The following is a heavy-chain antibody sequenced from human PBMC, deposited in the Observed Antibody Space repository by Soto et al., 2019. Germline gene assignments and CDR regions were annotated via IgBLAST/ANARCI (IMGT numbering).Heavy chain of an antibody. V-gene: IGHV3-73*01. D-gene: IGHD2-15*01. CDR1: GFTFSGSA. CDR3: TRDIGYCSGGSCYRDAFDI. J-gene: IGHJ3*02. Sequence: PGGSLRLSCAASGFTFSGSAMHWVRQASGKGLEWVGRIRSKANSYATAYAASVKGRFTISRDDSKNTAYLQMNSLKTEDTAVYYCTRDIGYCSGGSCYRDAFDIWGQGTTVTVSS. CDR2: IRSKANSYAT.